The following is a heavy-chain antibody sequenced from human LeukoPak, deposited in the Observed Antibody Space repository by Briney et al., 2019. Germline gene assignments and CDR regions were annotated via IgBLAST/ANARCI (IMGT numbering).Heavy chain of an antibody. Sequence: GGSLRLSCAASGFTFSSYEMHWVRQAPGKGLEWVSYISSSGSTIFYSDSVKGRFTISRDNAKSSLHLQMNSLRAEDTAVYYCVRGGGRGDYNERYYFDYWGQGTLVTVSS. CDR1: GFTFSSYE. D-gene: IGHD3-22*01. CDR3: VRGGGRGDYNERYYFDY. CDR2: ISSSGSTI. J-gene: IGHJ4*02. V-gene: IGHV3-48*03.